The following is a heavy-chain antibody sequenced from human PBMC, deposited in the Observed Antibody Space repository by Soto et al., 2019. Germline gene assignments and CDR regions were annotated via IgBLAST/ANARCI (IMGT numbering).Heavy chain of an antibody. CDR3: ARVHISGHGVDY. CDR1: GSSINSSGYY. Sequence: SETLSLTCTVSGSSINSSGYYWAWIRQPPGQGLEWFGSISHSGSTYYNPSLKSRVTISVHTSKNQFSLDLTSVTAADTAIYYCARVHISGHGVDYWGQGTLVTVSS. CDR2: ISHSGST. J-gene: IGHJ4*02. D-gene: IGHD5-12*01. V-gene: IGHV4-39*07.